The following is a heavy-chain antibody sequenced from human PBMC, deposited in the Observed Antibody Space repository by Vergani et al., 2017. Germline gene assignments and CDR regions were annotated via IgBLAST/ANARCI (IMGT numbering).Heavy chain of an antibody. Sequence: QLQLQESGPGLVKPSQTLSLTCAVSGGSISSGGYSWSWLRQPPGKGLEWIGYIYHSGSTYYNPSLKSRGTISVDRSKNQFSLKLSSVTAADTAVYYCARAFPYYYDSSGYYNAFDIWGQGTMVTVSS. CDR2: IYHSGST. CDR3: ARAFPYYYDSSGYYNAFDI. D-gene: IGHD3-22*01. V-gene: IGHV4-30-2*01. J-gene: IGHJ3*02. CDR1: GGSISSGGYS.